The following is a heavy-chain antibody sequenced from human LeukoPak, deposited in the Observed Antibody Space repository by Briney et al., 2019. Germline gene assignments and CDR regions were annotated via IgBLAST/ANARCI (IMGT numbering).Heavy chain of an antibody. CDR3: ARGEGYCSSTSCYTRYDY. CDR1: GGSISSSSYY. V-gene: IGHV4-39*01. CDR2: IYYSGST. D-gene: IGHD2-2*02. J-gene: IGHJ4*02. Sequence: SETLSLTCTVSGGSISSSSYYWGWIRQPPGKGLEWIGSIYYSGSTYYNPSLKSRVTISVDTSKNQFSLKLSSVTAADTAVYYCARGEGYCSSTSCYTRYDYWGQGTLVTVSS.